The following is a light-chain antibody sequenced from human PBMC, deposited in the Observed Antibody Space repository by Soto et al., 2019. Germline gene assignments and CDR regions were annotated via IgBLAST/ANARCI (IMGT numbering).Light chain of an antibody. J-gene: IGKJ2*01. CDR3: QQYVRLPYT. V-gene: IGKV1-33*01. CDR1: QDLTGY. CDR2: DTT. Sequence: DIQMTQSPSSLAASVGDRVTITCQASQDLTGYLNWYQQKPGKAPKLLIYDTTTLEEGVPSRFSGSGSGTDFTFTINGRQPEDVATYSCQQYVRLPYTFGQGTKLEIK.